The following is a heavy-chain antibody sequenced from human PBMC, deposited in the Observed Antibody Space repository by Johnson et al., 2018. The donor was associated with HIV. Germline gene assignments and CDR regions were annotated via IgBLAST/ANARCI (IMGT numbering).Heavy chain of an antibody. CDR1: GFTFSSYA. J-gene: IGHJ3*02. V-gene: IGHV3-30*04. CDR2: ISYDGSNK. CDR3: AKERGDNYVGGDAFDI. Sequence: QVQLVESGGGVVQPGGSLRLSCAASGFTFSSYAMHWVRQAPGKGLEWVAVISYDGSNKYTADSVKGRFTISRDTSKNTLYLQMNSLRTEDTAVYYCAKERGDNYVGGDAFDIWGQGTMVTVSS. D-gene: IGHD1-1*01.